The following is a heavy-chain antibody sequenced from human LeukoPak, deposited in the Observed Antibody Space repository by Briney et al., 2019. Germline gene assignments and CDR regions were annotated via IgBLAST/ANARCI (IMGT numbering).Heavy chain of an antibody. Sequence: GGSLRLSCAASGFTFSSYGMSWVRQAPGKGLEWVSAISGSGGSTYYADSVKGRFTIPRDNSKNTLYLQMNSLRAEDTAVYYCARVTPHFWSGYPRRHDAFDIWGQGTMVTVSS. J-gene: IGHJ3*02. D-gene: IGHD3-3*02. CDR3: ARVTPHFWSGYPRRHDAFDI. CDR1: GFTFSSYG. CDR2: ISGSGGST. V-gene: IGHV3-23*01.